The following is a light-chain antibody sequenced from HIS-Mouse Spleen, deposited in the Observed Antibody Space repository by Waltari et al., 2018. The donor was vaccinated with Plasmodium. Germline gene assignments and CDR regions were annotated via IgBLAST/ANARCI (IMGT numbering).Light chain of an antibody. J-gene: IGLJ2*01. CDR3: QVWDSSSDHPV. CDR1: NIGVKS. V-gene: IGLV3-21*02. CDR2: DDS. Sequence: SYVLTPPPSVSVAPGQTARIPCGGNNIGVKSMTWYKQKPGQAPVLVVYDDSDRPSGNPERFSGSNAGNTATLTISRVEAGDEADYYCQVWDSSSDHPVFGGGTKLTVL.